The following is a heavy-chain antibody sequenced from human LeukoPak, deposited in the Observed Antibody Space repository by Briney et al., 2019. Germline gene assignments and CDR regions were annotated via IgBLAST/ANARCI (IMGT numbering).Heavy chain of an antibody. CDR3: AREMVRGVAPYYYGMDV. V-gene: IGHV4-30-4*01. CDR2: IYYSGST. Sequence: KSSETLSLTCTVPGGSISSGDYYWSWIRQPPGKGLEWIGYIYYSGSTYYNPSLKSRVTISVDTSKNQFSLKLSSVTAADTAVYYCAREMVRGVAPYYYGMDVWGQGTTVTVSS. J-gene: IGHJ6*02. D-gene: IGHD3-10*01. CDR1: GGSISSGDYY.